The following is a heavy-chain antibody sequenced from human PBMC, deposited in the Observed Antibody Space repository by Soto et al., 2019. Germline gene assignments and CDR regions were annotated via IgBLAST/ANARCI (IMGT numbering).Heavy chain of an antibody. CDR1: GGSISSYY. D-gene: IGHD3-22*01. CDR3: ARARYYYDFDYFDY. J-gene: IGHJ4*02. CDR2: IYTSGST. V-gene: IGHV4-4*07. Sequence: QVQLQESGPGLVKPSETLSLTCTVSGGSISSYYWSWIRQPAGKGLEWIGRIYTSGSTNYNPSLKSRVTMAVDTSKNQFSLKLSSVTAADTAVYYCARARYYYDFDYFDYWGQGTLVTVSS.